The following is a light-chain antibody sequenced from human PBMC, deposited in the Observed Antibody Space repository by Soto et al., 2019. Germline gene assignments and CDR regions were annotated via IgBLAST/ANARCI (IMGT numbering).Light chain of an antibody. CDR3: AAWDDSLNAVV. CDR2: DNS. CDR1: ISNIGTNT. V-gene: IGLV1-44*01. Sequence: QSVLTQAPSASETPGQRVTISCSGSISNIGTNTVNWHQQFPGTAPKVLIYDNSRRPSGVPDRFSGSKSGTSASLTISGLQSEDEADYYCAAWDDSLNAVVFGGGTTVTVL. J-gene: IGLJ3*02.